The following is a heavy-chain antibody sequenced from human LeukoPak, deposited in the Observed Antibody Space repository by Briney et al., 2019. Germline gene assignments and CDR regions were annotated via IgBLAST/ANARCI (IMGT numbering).Heavy chain of an antibody. CDR1: TLTLSSNY. Sequence: GQSLTPSSAPSTLTLSSNYMSWVRQAPGEGLEWDSVIYSGGSTYYADSVKGRLTISRDNSKNMLYLQMNSLRDEDTAVYYCARGGVVGPFDYWGQGTLVTVSS. CDR2: IYSGGST. V-gene: IGHV3-53*01. J-gene: IGHJ4*02. CDR3: ARGGVVGPFDY. D-gene: IGHD3-22*01.